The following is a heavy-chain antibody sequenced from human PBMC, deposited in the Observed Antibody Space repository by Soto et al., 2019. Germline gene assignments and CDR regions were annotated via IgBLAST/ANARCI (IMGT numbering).Heavy chain of an antibody. J-gene: IGHJ6*02. CDR3: ARDKGIAAAGHNYYYYYGMDV. V-gene: IGHV4-59*01. D-gene: IGHD6-13*01. CDR1: GGSISSYY. Sequence: QVQLQESGPGLVKPSETLSLTCTVSGGSISSYYWSWIRQPPGKGLEWIGYIYYSGSTNYNPSLKSRVTISVDTSKNQFSLKLSSVTAADTAVYYCARDKGIAAAGHNYYYYYGMDVWGQGTTVTVCS. CDR2: IYYSGST.